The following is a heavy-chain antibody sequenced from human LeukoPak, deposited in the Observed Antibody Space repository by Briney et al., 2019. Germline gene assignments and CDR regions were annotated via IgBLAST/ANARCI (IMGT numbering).Heavy chain of an antibody. CDR2: IYSGGST. Sequence: PGGSLRLSCAASGFTVSSNYMSWVRQAPGKGLEWVSVIYSGGSTYYADSVKGRFTISRDNSKNTLYLQMNSLRAEDTAVYYCASLLTYSSGWSDYFDYWGQGTLVPVSS. CDR3: ASLLTYSSGWSDYFDY. CDR1: GFTVSSNY. J-gene: IGHJ4*02. D-gene: IGHD6-19*01. V-gene: IGHV3-53*01.